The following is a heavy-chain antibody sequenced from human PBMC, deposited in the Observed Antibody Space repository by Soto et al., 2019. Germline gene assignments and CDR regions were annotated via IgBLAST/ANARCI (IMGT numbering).Heavy chain of an antibody. D-gene: IGHD3-10*01. CDR3: AKNYGSGPHAEYYYYGMDV. J-gene: IGHJ6*02. V-gene: IGHV3-7*05. CDR2: IKRDGSVE. CDR1: GFTFSSYW. Sequence: PGGSLRLSCAASGFTFSSYWMTWVRQAPGKGLEWVANIKRDGSVESYLDSVRGRFTVSRDNSRNSLYLQMNSLRAEDTAVYYCAKNYGSGPHAEYYYYGMDVWGQGTTVTVSS.